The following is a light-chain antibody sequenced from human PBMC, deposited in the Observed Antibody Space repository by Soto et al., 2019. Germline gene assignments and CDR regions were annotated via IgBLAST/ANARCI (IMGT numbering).Light chain of an antibody. CDR1: QSISHY. V-gene: IGKV1-5*01. J-gene: IGKJ1*01. CDR3: QHHNSYSQT. CDR2: GAS. Sequence: DIQMTQSPPTLSASVGDRVTITCRASQSISHYLAWYRQIPGKAPKLLIYGASILQSGVPSRFSGSGSGTEFTLTISSLQPDDFGTYFCQHHNSYSQTFGQGTKV.